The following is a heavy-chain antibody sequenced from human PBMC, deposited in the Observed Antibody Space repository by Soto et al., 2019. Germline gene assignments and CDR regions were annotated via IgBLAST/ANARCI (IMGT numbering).Heavy chain of an antibody. CDR2: IWYDGSNK. Sequence: GGSLRLSCAASGFTFSSYGMHWVRQAPGKGLEWVAVIWYDGSNKYYADSVKGRFTISRDNSKNTLYLQMNSLRAEDTAVYYCARDHESEGNYVSRYYYGMDVWGQGTTVTVSS. CDR3: ARDHESEGNYVSRYYYGMDV. V-gene: IGHV3-33*01. D-gene: IGHD4-4*01. CDR1: GFTFSSYG. J-gene: IGHJ6*02.